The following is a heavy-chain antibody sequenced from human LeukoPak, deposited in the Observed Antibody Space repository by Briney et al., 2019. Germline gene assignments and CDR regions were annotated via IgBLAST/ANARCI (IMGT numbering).Heavy chain of an antibody. J-gene: IGHJ4*02. CDR1: GGSFSGYY. D-gene: IGHD1-1*01. Sequence: SETLSLTCAVYGGSFSGYYWSWIRQPPGKGLEWIGEINHSGSTNYNPSLKSRVTISVDTSKNQFSLKLSSVTAADTAVYYCAGYDYYFDYWGQGTLVTVSS. V-gene: IGHV4-34*01. CDR2: INHSGST. CDR3: AGYDYYFDY.